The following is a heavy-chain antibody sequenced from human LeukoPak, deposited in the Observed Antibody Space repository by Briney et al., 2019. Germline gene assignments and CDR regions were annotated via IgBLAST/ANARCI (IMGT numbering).Heavy chain of an antibody. CDR1: GFTFSSYS. D-gene: IGHD2-2*01. CDR2: ISSSSSSI. Sequence: PGGSLRLSCAASGFTFSSYSMNWVRQAPGKGLEWVSSISSSSSSIYYADSVKGRFTISRDNAKNSLYLQMNSLRVEDTAVYYCAREKPYCSDISCHPHWGQGTLVTVSS. J-gene: IGHJ4*02. CDR3: AREKPYCSDISCHPH. V-gene: IGHV3-21*01.